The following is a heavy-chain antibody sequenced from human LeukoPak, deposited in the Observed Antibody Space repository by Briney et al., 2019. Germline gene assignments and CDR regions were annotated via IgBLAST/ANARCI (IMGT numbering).Heavy chain of an antibody. CDR3: ARGTDSSGYYYGGDFDY. J-gene: IGHJ4*02. CDR1: GPIFSNYA. Sequence: GGSLRLSCAASGPIFSNYAMSWVRQAPGKGLECVSSISGSGGNTYYAGSVKGRFTISRDNSKNTLFLQMNSLRAEDTAVYYCARGTDSSGYYYGGDFDYWGQGTLVTVSS. CDR2: ISGSGGNT. V-gene: IGHV3-23*01. D-gene: IGHD3-22*01.